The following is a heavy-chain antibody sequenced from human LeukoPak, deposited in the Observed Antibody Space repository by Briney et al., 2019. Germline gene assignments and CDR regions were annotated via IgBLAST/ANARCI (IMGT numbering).Heavy chain of an antibody. CDR1: GGSINGYY. J-gene: IGHJ6*02. Sequence: SETLSLTCTVYGGSINGYYWSWIRQPPGQGLEWIGYIYSSGSTNYNPSLRSRVTISVTTSKNQFSLKVSSVTAADTAVYYCARHFYGSGSYRAYGMDVWGQGTTVTVSS. V-gene: IGHV4-59*08. CDR2: IYSSGST. D-gene: IGHD3-10*01. CDR3: ARHFYGSGSYRAYGMDV.